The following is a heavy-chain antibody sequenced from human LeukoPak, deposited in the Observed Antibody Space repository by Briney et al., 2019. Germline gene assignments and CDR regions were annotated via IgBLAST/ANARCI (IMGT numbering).Heavy chain of an antibody. D-gene: IGHD3-22*01. CDR3: ARQHPIYDSSGYDDY. CDR2: IFYSGST. V-gene: IGHV4-39*01. Sequence: KASETLSLTCTVSGGFISRSSYYWGWIRQPPGKGLEWIGSIFYSGSTYYNPSLKSRVTISVDTSKNQFSLKLSSVTAADTAVYYCARQHPIYDSSGYDDYWGQGTLVTVSS. CDR1: GGFISRSSYY. J-gene: IGHJ4*02.